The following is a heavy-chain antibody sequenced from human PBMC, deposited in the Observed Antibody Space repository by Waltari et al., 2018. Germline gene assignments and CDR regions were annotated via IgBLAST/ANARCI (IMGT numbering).Heavy chain of an antibody. Sequence: EVQLVQSGAEVKKPGESLKISCTTSGYRFTYYWIGWVRQMPGKGLEWMGIIYPDDSDTRYSPSFQGQVTVSADKSINTAYLQWRSLKASDSGIYYCARYSGSYTRKDAFDIWGQGTRVTVSS. CDR3: ARYSGSYTRKDAFDI. CDR1: GYRFTYYW. CDR2: IYPDDSDT. V-gene: IGHV5-51*01. J-gene: IGHJ3*02. D-gene: IGHD1-26*01.